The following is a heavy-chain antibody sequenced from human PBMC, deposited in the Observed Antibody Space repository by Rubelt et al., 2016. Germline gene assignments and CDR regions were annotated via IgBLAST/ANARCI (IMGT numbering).Heavy chain of an antibody. V-gene: IGHV4-61*05. D-gene: IGHD3-22*01. CDR3: ARAEDYYSSWFDP. CDR1: GGSISSSNFC. Sequence: QLQLQESGPGLVKPSETLSLTCTVSGGSISSSNFCWGWIRQPPGQGLEWMGFIDYAGNTNYNPSLKSRFTISLDTSKNQFSLKLSSVTAADTAIYYCARAEDYYSSWFDPWGQGTLVTVSS. J-gene: IGHJ5*02. CDR2: IDYAGNT.